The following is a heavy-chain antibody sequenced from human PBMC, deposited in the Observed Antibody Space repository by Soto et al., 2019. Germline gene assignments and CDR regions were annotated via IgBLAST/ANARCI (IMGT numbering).Heavy chain of an antibody. CDR1: GYPFTGSY. CDR2: INPNSGGT. V-gene: IGHV1-2*04. Sequence: ASVKVSCKASGYPFTGSYMHWVRQAPGQGLEWMGWINPNSGGTNYAQKFQGWVTMTRDTSISTAYMELRRLRSDDTAVYYCARDHTPYSNYARYYYYGMDVWGQGTTVTVSS. D-gene: IGHD4-4*01. CDR3: ARDHTPYSNYARYYYYGMDV. J-gene: IGHJ6*02.